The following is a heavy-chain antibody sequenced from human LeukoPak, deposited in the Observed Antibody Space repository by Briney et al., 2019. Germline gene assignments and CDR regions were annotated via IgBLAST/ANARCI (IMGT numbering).Heavy chain of an antibody. CDR1: GFSVISNY. J-gene: IGHJ4*02. CDR2: IYSDGST. CDR3: ARATLDN. Sequence: GGSLRFSCAASGFSVISNYISWVRQAPGKGLEWVSVIYSDGSTKYADSVKARFTISRDNSKNTVYLQMNSLRVEDTAVYYCARATLDNWGQGTLVTVSS. V-gene: IGHV3-53*01.